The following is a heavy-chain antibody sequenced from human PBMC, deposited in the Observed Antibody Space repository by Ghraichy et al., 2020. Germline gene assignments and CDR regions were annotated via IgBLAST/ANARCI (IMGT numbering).Heavy chain of an antibody. CDR3: ARYVRLVATSGVDY. D-gene: IGHD5-12*01. CDR1: GGSFSGYY. Sequence: SETLSLTCAVYGGSFSGYYWSWIRQPPGKGLEWIGEINHSGSTNYNPSLKSRVTISVDTSKNQFSLKLSSVTAADTAVYYCARYVRLVATSGVDYWGQGTLVTVSS. CDR2: INHSGST. V-gene: IGHV4-34*01. J-gene: IGHJ4*02.